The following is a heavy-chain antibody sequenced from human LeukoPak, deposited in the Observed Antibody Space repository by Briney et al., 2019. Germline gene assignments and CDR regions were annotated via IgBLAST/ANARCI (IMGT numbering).Heavy chain of an antibody. V-gene: IGHV3-30*02. CDR2: IRYDGSNK. D-gene: IGHD1-26*01. CDR3: ARSKWELLNYYYYMDV. Sequence: GGSLRLSCAASGFTFSSYGMHWVRQAPGKGLEWVAFIRYDGSNKYYADSVKGRFTISRDNSKNTLYLQKNSQRAEDTAVYYCARSKWELLNYYYYMDVWGKGTTVTVSS. CDR1: GFTFSSYG. J-gene: IGHJ6*03.